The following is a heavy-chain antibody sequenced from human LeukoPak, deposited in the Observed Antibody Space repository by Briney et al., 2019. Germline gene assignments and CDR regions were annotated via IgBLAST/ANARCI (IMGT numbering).Heavy chain of an antibody. CDR2: IYYSGST. CDR1: GGSISSGDYY. CDR3: ARFRAVADLFDY. Sequence: PSQTLSLTCTVSGGSISSGDYYWSWIRQPPGKGLEWIGYIYYSGSTYYNPSLKSRVTISVDTSKNQFSLWLSSVTAADTAVYYCARFRAVADLFDYWGQGTLVTVSS. D-gene: IGHD6-19*01. V-gene: IGHV4-30-4*01. J-gene: IGHJ4*02.